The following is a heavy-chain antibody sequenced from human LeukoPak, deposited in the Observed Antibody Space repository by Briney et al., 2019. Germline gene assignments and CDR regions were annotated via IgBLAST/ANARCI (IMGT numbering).Heavy chain of an antibody. J-gene: IGHJ1*01. D-gene: IGHD6-13*01. CDR2: IYPGDSDT. CDR1: GYSFTSYW. V-gene: IGHV5-51*01. CDR3: ARPSIAAAGPGAYFRH. Sequence: GESLKISCKGSGYSFTSYWIGWVRQMPGKGLEWMGIIYPGDSDTRYSPSFQGQVTFSADKSISTAYLQWSSLKASDTAMYYCARPSIAAAGPGAYFRHWGQGTLVTVSS.